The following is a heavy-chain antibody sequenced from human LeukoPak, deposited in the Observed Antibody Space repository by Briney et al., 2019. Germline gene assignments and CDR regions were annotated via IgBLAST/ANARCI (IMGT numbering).Heavy chain of an antibody. J-gene: IGHJ6*02. CDR1: GLTHDYYA. CDR2: FSLDTDRI. D-gene: IGHD2-15*01. Sequence: PGGSLRLSCVASGLTHDYYAMHWVRQAPGKGLEWVAGFSLDTDRIDYADSVKGRFTVSRDNAKNSLYLQMNSLRPEDTAVYYCGKDITPGGMDVWGQGTTVTVSS. CDR3: GKDITPGGMDV. V-gene: IGHV3-9*01.